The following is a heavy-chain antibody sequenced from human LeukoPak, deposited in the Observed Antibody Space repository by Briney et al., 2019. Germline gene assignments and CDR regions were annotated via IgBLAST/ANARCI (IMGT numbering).Heavy chain of an antibody. CDR1: GFTFSSYE. CDR2: ISSSGRTI. CDR3: ARGRELLLN. J-gene: IGHJ4*02. Sequence: GGSLRLSCAASGFTFSSYEVNWVRQAPGKGLEWVSYISSSGRTIYYADSVKGRFTISRDDAKDSLYLQMNSLRAEDTAVFYCARGRELLLNWGQGTLVTVSS. D-gene: IGHD3-10*01. V-gene: IGHV3-48*03.